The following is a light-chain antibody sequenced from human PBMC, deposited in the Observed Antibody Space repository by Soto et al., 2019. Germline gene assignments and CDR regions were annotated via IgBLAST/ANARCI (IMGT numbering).Light chain of an antibody. J-gene: IGLJ2*01. CDR1: SSNIGAGYD. Sequence: QSVLTQPPSVSGAPGQRVTISCTGSSSNIGAGYDVHWYQQLPGTAPKLLIYGNSNRPSGVPDRFSGSKSGTSASLAITGLQAEDEAEYYCQSYDSSLSAVVFGGVTKLTVL. CDR3: QSYDSSLSAVV. CDR2: GNS. V-gene: IGLV1-40*01.